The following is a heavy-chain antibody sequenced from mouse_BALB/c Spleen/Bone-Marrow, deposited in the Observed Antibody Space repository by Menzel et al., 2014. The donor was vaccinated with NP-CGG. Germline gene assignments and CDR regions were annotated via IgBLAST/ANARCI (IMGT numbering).Heavy chain of an antibody. CDR2: ISSGGST. J-gene: IGHJ2*01. Sequence: EVKVVESGGGLVKPGGSLKLSCAASGFTFSSYAMSWVRQTPEKRLEWVASISSGGSTYYPDSVKGRFTISRDNARNILYLQMSSLRSEDTAMYYCARVGITTVDYRGQGTTLTVSS. V-gene: IGHV5-6-5*01. D-gene: IGHD1-1*01. CDR3: ARVGITTVDY. CDR1: GFTFSSYA.